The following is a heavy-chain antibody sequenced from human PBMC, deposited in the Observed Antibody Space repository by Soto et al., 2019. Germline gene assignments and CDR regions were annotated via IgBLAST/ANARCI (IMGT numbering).Heavy chain of an antibody. CDR2: ISAYNGNT. CDR3: VGVEVGYCRSTSCFVL. Sequence: QVQLVQSGAEVKKPGASVKVSCKASGYTFTSYGISWVRQAPGQGLEWMGWISAYNGNTNYAQKLQGRVTMTTHTPTSTAYMELRSLRSDDTAVYYCVGVEVGYCRSTSCFVLWGQGTLVTVSS. V-gene: IGHV1-18*01. J-gene: IGHJ4*02. D-gene: IGHD2-2*01. CDR1: GYTFTSYG.